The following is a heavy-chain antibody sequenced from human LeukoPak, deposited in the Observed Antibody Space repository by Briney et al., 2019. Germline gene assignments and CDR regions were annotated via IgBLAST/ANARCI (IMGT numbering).Heavy chain of an antibody. CDR1: GFTFSSYA. V-gene: IGHV3-23*01. CDR3: AKVYGDYDSGFDY. Sequence: GGSLRLSCAASGFTFSSYAMSWVRQAPGKGLEWVSAISGSGGSTYYADSVKGRFTISRDNFKNTLYLQMSSLRAEDTAVYYCAKVYGDYDSGFDYWGQGTLVTVSS. J-gene: IGHJ4*02. D-gene: IGHD4-17*01. CDR2: ISGSGGST.